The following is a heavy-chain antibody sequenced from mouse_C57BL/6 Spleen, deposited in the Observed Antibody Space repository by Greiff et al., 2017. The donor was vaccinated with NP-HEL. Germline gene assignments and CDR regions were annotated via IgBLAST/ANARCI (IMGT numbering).Heavy chain of an antibody. V-gene: IGHV1-82*01. J-gene: IGHJ2*01. CDR1: GYAFSSSW. CDR3: ARSRGYSNYFDA. D-gene: IGHD2-5*01. Sequence: QVQLKESGPELVKPGASVKISCKASGYAFSSSWMNWVKQRPGKGLEWIGRIYPGDGDTNYNGKFKGKATLTADKSSSAAYMQLSSLTSENSAVYTCARSRGYSNYFDARGQGTTLTVSS. CDR2: IYPGDGDT.